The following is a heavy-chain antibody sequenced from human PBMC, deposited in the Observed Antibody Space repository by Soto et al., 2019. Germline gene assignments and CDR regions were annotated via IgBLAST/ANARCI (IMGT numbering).Heavy chain of an antibody. Sequence: TLSLTCAVYGGSFSGYYWSWIRQPPGKGLEWIGEINHSGSTNYNPPLKSRVTISVDTSKNQFSLKLSSVTAADTAVYYCARGRGRATKNYYYYYGMDVWGQGTTVTVSS. J-gene: IGHJ6*02. CDR1: GGSFSGYY. V-gene: IGHV4-34*01. D-gene: IGHD5-12*01. CDR2: INHSGST. CDR3: ARGRGRATKNYYYYYGMDV.